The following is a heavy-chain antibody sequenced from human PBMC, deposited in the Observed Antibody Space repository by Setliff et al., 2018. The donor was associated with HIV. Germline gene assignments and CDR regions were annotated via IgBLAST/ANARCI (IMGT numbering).Heavy chain of an antibody. V-gene: IGHV4-61*09. CDR2: IYSSGTT. CDR1: GDSVSGGSKY. CDR3: ARDPSGTLFGTL. J-gene: IGHJ4*02. D-gene: IGHD3-3*01. Sequence: KTSETLSLTCAVSGDSVSGGSKYWSWTRQSAGKGLEWIGHIYSSGTTNYKPSLKSRVTISMDASNNQISLTMNSVTAADTGVYYCARDPSGTLFGTLGGQGTQVTVYS.